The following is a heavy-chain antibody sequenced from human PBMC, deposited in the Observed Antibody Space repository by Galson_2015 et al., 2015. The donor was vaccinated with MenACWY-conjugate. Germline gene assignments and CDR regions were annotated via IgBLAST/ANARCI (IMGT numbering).Heavy chain of an antibody. Sequence: SVKVSCKVSGYTLTELSIHWVRQAPGKGLEWMGGFDPEDGETIYAQKLQGRITMTTDTSTSTAYMELRSLRSDDTAVYYCASEGPQRGSFDNWGQGTMVTVS. V-gene: IGHV1-24*01. CDR3: ASEGPQRGSFDN. J-gene: IGHJ3*02. CDR1: GYTLTELS. D-gene: IGHD6-25*01. CDR2: FDPEDGET.